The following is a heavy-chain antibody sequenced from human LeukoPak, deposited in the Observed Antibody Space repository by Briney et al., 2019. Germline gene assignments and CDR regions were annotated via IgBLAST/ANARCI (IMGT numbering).Heavy chain of an antibody. CDR2: MNPNSGNT. V-gene: IGHV1-8*03. J-gene: IGHJ4*02. CDR3: ARGYCTSTSCHFDY. Sequence: ASVKVSCKASGYTFTIYDINWVRQATGHALEWMGWMNPNSGNTGYAQKFQGRVTITRNTSISTAYMELSSLRSEDTAVYYCARGYCTSTSCHFDYWGQGTLVTVSS. CDR1: GYTFTIYD. D-gene: IGHD2-2*01.